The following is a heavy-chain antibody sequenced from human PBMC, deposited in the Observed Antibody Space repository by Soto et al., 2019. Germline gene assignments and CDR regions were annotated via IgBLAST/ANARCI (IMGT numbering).Heavy chain of an antibody. D-gene: IGHD3-22*01. CDR3: ARTYYYESRGYYYSDY. CDR1: GGTFSTYA. V-gene: IGHV1-69*13. CDR2: IIPIFATT. Sequence: ASVKVSCKASGGTFSTYAISWVRQALGQGLEWMGGIIPIFATTNYAQKFQGRVTINADESTTTAYMELSSLTSGDTAVYYCARTYYYESRGYYYSDYWGQGTLVTVSS. J-gene: IGHJ4*02.